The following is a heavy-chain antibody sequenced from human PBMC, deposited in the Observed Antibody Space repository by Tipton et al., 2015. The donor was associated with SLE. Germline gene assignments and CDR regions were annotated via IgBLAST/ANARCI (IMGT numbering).Heavy chain of an antibody. V-gene: IGHV4-34*01. J-gene: IGHJ4*02. CDR1: GGSFSGYY. D-gene: IGHD4-17*01. CDR2: INHSGST. Sequence: TLSLTCAVYGGSFSGYYWSWIRQPPGKGLEWIGEINHSGSTNYNPSLKSRVTISVDTSKNQFSLKLSSVTAADTAVYYCAREGIHGDSARSYFDYWGQGTLVTVSS. CDR3: AREGIHGDSARSYFDY.